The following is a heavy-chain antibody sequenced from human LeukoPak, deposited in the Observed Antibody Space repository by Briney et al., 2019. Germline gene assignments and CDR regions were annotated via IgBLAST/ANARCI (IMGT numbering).Heavy chain of an antibody. V-gene: IGHV1-2*02. CDR3: ARDLNYYGSGRVYNWFDP. CDR2: INPNSGGT. Sequence: ASVKVSCKASGHTFTGYYMHWVRQAPGQGLEWMGWINPNSGGTNYAQKFQGRVTMTRDTSISTAYMELSRLRSDDTAVYYCARDLNYYGSGRVYNWFDPWGQGTLVTVSS. D-gene: IGHD3-10*01. CDR1: GHTFTGYY. J-gene: IGHJ5*02.